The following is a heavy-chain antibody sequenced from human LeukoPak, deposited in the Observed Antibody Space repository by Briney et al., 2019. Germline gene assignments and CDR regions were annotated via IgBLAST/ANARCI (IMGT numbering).Heavy chain of an antibody. Sequence: GRSLRLSCAASGFILHDYAMHWVRQAPGKGLEWVSSVSWNRDIIAYADSVRGRFTISRDNDQNSLYLEMTSLRVEDTALYYCVKSGGYYYMDAWGKGTTVIVSS. CDR1: GFILHDYA. CDR3: VKSGGYYYMDA. D-gene: IGHD2-15*01. CDR2: VSWNRDII. V-gene: IGHV3-9*01. J-gene: IGHJ6*03.